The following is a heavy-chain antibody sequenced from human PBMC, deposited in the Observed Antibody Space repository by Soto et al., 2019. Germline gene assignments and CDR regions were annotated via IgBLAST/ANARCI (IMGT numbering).Heavy chain of an antibody. J-gene: IGHJ4*02. D-gene: IGHD2-15*01. CDR3: GRVGCSLVVAPTEYFEY. CDR2: INPSGDST. CDR1: GYTFSDYN. V-gene: IGHV1-46*01. Sequence: ASVKVSCKAAGYTFSDYNMHWARQAPGQGLERRGVINPSGDSTGFAQKLQGRLTMTRDTSTSTLYMELSSLRSEDTAVYYCGRVGCSLVVAPTEYFEYWGEGTLVTV.